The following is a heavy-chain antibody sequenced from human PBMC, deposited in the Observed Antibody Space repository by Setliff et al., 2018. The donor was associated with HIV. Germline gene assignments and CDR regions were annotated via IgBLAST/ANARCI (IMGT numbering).Heavy chain of an antibody. D-gene: IGHD3-16*01. V-gene: IGHV3-43*01. CDR2: INWDDDNT. Sequence: GGSLRLSCAASGFTFDDYTMHWVRQRPGKGLEWVSLINWDDDNTYYADSVKGRFTISRDNSKSSLYLQMNRLRTEDTALYFCKKDKLRWRSIATSADMDVWGKGTTVTV. J-gene: IGHJ6*03. CDR3: KKDKLRWRSIATSADMDV. CDR1: GFTFDDYT.